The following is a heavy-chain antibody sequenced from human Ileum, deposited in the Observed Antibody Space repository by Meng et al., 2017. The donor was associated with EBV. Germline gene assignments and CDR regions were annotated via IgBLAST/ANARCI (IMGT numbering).Heavy chain of an antibody. J-gene: IGHJ4*02. CDR1: GGSISSGYFH. V-gene: IGHV4-30-4*01. D-gene: IGHD1-26*01. CDR3: VSYAVGAGGIGY. CDR2: HSGST. Sequence: VQLQESGPRLVVPSQTSLRPCAVSGGSISSGYFHWSWSRQPPGKGLEWIGHSGSTSYNPSLRSRVTISVDTSKNQFSLKVDSATAGDTAVYYCVSYAVGAGGIGYWGQGILVTVSS.